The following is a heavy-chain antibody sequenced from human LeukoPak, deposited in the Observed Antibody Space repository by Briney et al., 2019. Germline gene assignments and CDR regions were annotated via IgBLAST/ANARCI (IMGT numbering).Heavy chain of an antibody. CDR2: IYYSGST. V-gene: IGHV4-39*02. D-gene: IGHD4-23*01. CDR1: GGSISSSSYY. CDR3: ARDYGGNIGY. J-gene: IGHJ4*02. Sequence: SETLSLTCTVSGGSISSSSYYWGWIRQPPGKGLEWIGSIYYSGSTYYNPSLKSRVTISVDTSKNQFSLKLSSVTAADTAVYYCARDYGGNIGYWGQGTLVTVSS.